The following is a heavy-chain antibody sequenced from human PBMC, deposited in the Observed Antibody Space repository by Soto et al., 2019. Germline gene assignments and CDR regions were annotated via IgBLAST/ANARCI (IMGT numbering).Heavy chain of an antibody. CDR2: IYYSGST. V-gene: IGHV4-31*03. Sequence: QVQLQESGPGLVKPSQTLSLTCTVSGGSISSGGYYWSWIRQHPGKGLEWIGYIYYSGSTYYNPSLKCRVTISVDTSKNQFSLKLSSVTAADTAVYYCARDDYGDYGRWFDPWGQGTLVTVSS. CDR3: ARDDYGDYGRWFDP. J-gene: IGHJ5*02. D-gene: IGHD4-17*01. CDR1: GGSISSGGYY.